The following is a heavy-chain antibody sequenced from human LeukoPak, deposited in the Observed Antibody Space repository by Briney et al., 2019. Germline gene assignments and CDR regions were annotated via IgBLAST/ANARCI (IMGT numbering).Heavy chain of an antibody. J-gene: IGHJ2*01. V-gene: IGHV3-30*04. CDR1: RFSFSSFA. CDR2: ITYDGGNE. D-gene: IGHD3-9*01. CDR3: ARDPAGYSFDL. Sequence: PGRSLILSCAASRFSFSSFALHWVRPAPGTGLEWVAVITYDGGNEHYADSVKGRFTISRDNSKNTLYMQMTSLRVEDTAVYYCARDPAGYSFDLWGRGTLVTVSS.